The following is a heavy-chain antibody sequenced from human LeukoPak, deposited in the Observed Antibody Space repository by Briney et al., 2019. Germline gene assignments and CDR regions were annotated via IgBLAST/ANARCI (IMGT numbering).Heavy chain of an antibody. V-gene: IGHV3-30*03. CDR2: ISYDGSNK. Sequence: GGSLRLSCAASGYTFSDYGIHWVRQAPGKGLEWVAVISYDGSNKYYADSVKGRFTISRDNSKNTLYLQMNSLRAEDTAVYYCARDNRWIVVVPAAADYWGQGTLVTVSS. J-gene: IGHJ4*02. CDR3: ARDNRWIVVVPAAADY. D-gene: IGHD2-2*01. CDR1: GYTFSDYG.